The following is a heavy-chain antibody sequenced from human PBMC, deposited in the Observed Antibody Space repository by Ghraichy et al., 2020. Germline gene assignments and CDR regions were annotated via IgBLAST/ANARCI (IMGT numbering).Heavy chain of an antibody. CDR3: ASSRGVGVWFGELLAT. D-gene: IGHD3-10*01. CDR2: MNPNSGNT. J-gene: IGHJ4*02. Sequence: VKVSCKASGYTFTSYDINWVRQATGQGLEWMGWMNPNSGNTGYAQKFQGRVTMTRNTSISTAYMELSSLRSEDTAVYYCASSRGVGVWFGELLATWGQGTLVTVSS. CDR1: GYTFTSYD. V-gene: IGHV1-8*01.